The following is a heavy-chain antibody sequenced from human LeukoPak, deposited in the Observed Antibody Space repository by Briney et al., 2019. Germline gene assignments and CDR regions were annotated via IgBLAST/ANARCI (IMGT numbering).Heavy chain of an antibody. CDR1: GFTFSSYS. Sequence: GGSLRLSCAASGFTFSSYSMNWVRQAPGKGLEWVSYISSSSSTIYYADSVKGRFTISRDNSKNTLYLQMNSLTAEDTAVYYCARAPVLRYFDWPESGWFDPWGQGTLVTVSS. V-gene: IGHV3-48*01. CDR2: ISSSSSTI. D-gene: IGHD3-9*01. J-gene: IGHJ5*02. CDR3: ARAPVLRYFDWPESGWFDP.